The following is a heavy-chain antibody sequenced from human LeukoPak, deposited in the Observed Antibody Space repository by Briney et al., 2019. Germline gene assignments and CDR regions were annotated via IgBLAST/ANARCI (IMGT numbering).Heavy chain of an antibody. CDR2: IYYGGST. CDR3: ARMFVVVRPDAFNI. CDR1: GDSISGYS. V-gene: IGHV4-59*01. D-gene: IGHD2-21*01. Sequence: SETLSLTRNVSGDSISGYSWSWIRQPPGKGLERIGNIYYGGSTSYNPSLKSRVTISIDTSNNLFSLNLRSVTAADTAVYYCARMFVVVRPDAFNIWGQGTMVTVSS. J-gene: IGHJ3*02.